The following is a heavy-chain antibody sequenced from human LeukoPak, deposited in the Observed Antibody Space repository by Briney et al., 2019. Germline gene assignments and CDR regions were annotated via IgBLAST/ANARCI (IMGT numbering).Heavy chain of an antibody. CDR2: IYYSGST. Sequence: SETLSLTRTVSGGSISSYYWSWIRQPPGKGLEWIGYIYYSGSTNYNPSLKSRVTISVDTSKNQFSLKLSSVTAADTAVYYCARDREETDWYFDLWGRGTLVTVSS. V-gene: IGHV4-59*01. CDR1: GGSISSYY. CDR3: ARDREETDWYFDL. J-gene: IGHJ2*01.